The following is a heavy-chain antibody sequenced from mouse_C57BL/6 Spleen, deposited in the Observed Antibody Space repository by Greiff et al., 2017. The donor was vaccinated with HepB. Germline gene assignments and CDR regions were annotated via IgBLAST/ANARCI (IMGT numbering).Heavy chain of an antibody. CDR1: GYTFTDYN. V-gene: IGHV1-18*01. J-gene: IGHJ3*01. D-gene: IGHD1-1*01. CDR3: SRSGVYYYGSSPFAY. Sequence: VQLKESGPELVKPGASVKIPCKASGYTFTDYNMDWVKQSHGKSLEWIGDINPNNGGTIYNQKFKGKATLTVDKSSSTAYMELRSLTSEDTAVYYWSRSGVYYYGSSPFAYWGQGTLVTVSA. CDR2: INPNNGGT.